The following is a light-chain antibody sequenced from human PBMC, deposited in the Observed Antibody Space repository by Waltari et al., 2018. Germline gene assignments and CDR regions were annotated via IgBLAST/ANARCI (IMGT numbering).Light chain of an antibody. CDR2: DAT. CDR3: CSYAGGSTLV. J-gene: IGLJ3*02. Sequence: SALTQPASVSGSPGQSITISCTGTSNDIGGYNFVSWYQGHPGKAPKIIIFDATERPPGVSDRLSASKAGRTASLTITALQAEEEADYYCCSYAGGSTLVFGGGTKLTVL. CDR1: SNDIGGYNF. V-gene: IGLV2-23*01.